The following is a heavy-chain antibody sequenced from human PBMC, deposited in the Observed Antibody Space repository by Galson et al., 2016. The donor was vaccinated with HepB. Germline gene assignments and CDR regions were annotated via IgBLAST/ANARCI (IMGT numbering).Heavy chain of an antibody. Sequence: SVKVSCKASGYVFSSYVMNWVRQAPGQSLEWMGWINTKTGNPMYAQAFTGRFVFSVDTSVSTAYLQISSLRAEDTAVYYCVRGGTTVLTPTCIWGQGVLVTVSS. J-gene: IGHJ4*02. V-gene: IGHV7-4-1*02. CDR3: VRGGTTVLTPTCI. D-gene: IGHD4-23*01. CDR1: GYVFSSYV. CDR2: INTKTGNP.